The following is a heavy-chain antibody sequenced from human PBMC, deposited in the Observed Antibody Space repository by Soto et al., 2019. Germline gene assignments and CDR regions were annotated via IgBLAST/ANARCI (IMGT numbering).Heavy chain of an antibody. V-gene: IGHV3-30-3*01. D-gene: IGHD1-26*01. J-gene: IGHJ4*02. CDR1: GFTLSSHA. Sequence: QVQLVESGGGVVQPGRSLRLCYAVSGFTLSSHAMHWVRQAPGKGLEWVALILSDGSNKYYADSVKGRFTTSRDNSKNTMYLQMNSLSVEDTAVDYCARDDEGGSDCDLGYWGQGALVTVSS. CDR2: ILSDGSNK. CDR3: ARDDEGGSDCDLGY.